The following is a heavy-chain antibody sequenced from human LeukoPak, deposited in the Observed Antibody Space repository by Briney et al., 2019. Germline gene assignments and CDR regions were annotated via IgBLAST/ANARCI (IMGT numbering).Heavy chain of an antibody. D-gene: IGHD2-21*02. J-gene: IGHJ3*02. CDR2: IYYTGST. CDR1: GGSISSYY. Sequence: SETLSLTCTVSGGSISSYYWSWIRQPPGKGLEWIGYIYYTGSTNYNPSLKSRATISVDTSKNQFSLKLNSVTAADTAVYYCARWRYCGGDCYPSAFDIWGQGTMVTVAS. CDR3: ARWRYCGGDCYPSAFDI. V-gene: IGHV4-59*01.